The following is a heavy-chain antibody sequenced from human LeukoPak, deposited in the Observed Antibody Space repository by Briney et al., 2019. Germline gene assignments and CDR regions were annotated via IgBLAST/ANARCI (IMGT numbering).Heavy chain of an antibody. V-gene: IGHV3-7*04. D-gene: IGHD4-17*01. CDR3: ARVKLAYGNNWFDP. J-gene: IGHJ5*02. Sequence: GGSLRLSCAASGFTFSSYWMSWVRQAPGKGLEWVANIKQDGSEKYYVDSVKGRFTISRDNAKNSLYLQMNSLRAEDTAVYYCARVKLAYGNNWFDPWGQGTLVTVSS. CDR2: IKQDGSEK. CDR1: GFTFSSYW.